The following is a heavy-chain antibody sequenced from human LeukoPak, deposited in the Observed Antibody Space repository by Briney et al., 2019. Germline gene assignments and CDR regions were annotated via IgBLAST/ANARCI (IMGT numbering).Heavy chain of an antibody. CDR3: ARVGSGRRDCSSTSCYSGEYYYYGMDV. V-gene: IGHV3-7*01. J-gene: IGHJ6*02. Sequence: GGSPRLSCAASGFTFSSYWMSWVRQAPGKGLEWVANIKQDGSEKYYVDSVKGRFTISRDNAKNSLYLQMNSLRAEDTAVYYCARVGSGRRDCSSTSCYSGEYYYYGMDVWGQGTTVTVSS. CDR2: IKQDGSEK. D-gene: IGHD2-2*01. CDR1: GFTFSSYW.